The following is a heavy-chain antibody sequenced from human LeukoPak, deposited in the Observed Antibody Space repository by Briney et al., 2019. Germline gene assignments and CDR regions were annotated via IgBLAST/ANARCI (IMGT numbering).Heavy chain of an antibody. J-gene: IGHJ4*02. CDR1: GYTFTSYG. CDR2: ISAYNGNT. V-gene: IGHV1-18*01. Sequence: ASVKVSCKASGYTFTSYGISWVRQAPGQGLEWMGWISAYNGNTNYAQKLQGRVTMTTDTSTSTAYMELRSLRSDDTAVYYCARGSTIFGVVITPTPFDYWGRGTLVTVSS. D-gene: IGHD3-3*01. CDR3: ARGSTIFGVVITPTPFDY.